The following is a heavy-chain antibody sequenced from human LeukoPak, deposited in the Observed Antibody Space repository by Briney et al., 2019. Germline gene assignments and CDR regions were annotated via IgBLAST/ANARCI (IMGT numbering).Heavy chain of an antibody. J-gene: IGHJ5*02. D-gene: IGHD3-16*02. Sequence: GGSLRLSCAASGFTFSSYWMHWVRQAPGKGLVRVSRINSDGSSTSYADSVTGRFTISRGNAKNTLYLQMNSLTAEDTAVYYCASFQKLRLGELSLYPPWGQGTLVTVSS. CDR3: ASFQKLRLGELSLYPP. V-gene: IGHV3-74*01. CDR2: INSDGSST. CDR1: GFTFSSYW.